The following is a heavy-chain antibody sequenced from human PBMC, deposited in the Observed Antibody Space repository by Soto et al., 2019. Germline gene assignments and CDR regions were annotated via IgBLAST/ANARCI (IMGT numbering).Heavy chain of an antibody. J-gene: IGHJ3*01. Sequence: DWTGGSLRLSCAVSGFTLSDYYIDWVRQAPGKGLEWLARSRDKANSFSTDYAASVKGRLSISRDDSESSVFLQMNSLRTEDTALYYCARTKSYGAYDVWGQGTVVIVSS. CDR3: ARTKSYGAYDV. V-gene: IGHV3-72*01. CDR2: SRDKANSFST. CDR1: GFTLSDYY. D-gene: IGHD3-10*01.